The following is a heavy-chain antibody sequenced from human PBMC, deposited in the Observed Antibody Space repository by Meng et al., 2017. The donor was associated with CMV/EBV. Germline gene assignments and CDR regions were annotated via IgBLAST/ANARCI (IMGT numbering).Heavy chain of an antibody. CDR2: ISSSSSHI. CDR1: GLTFSSYS. D-gene: IGHD3-3*01. CDR3: ARDLLNPAVIRGFWSGHTSTNYYYYGMDV. V-gene: IGHV3-21*01. Sequence: GESLTTSCAASGLTFSSYSMNWVRQAPGKGLEWVSSISSSSSHIYYADSVKGRFTSSRDNAKNSLYLQMNSLRAEDTSVYYCARDLLNPAVIRGFWSGHTSTNYYYYGMDVWGQGTTVIVSS. J-gene: IGHJ6*02.